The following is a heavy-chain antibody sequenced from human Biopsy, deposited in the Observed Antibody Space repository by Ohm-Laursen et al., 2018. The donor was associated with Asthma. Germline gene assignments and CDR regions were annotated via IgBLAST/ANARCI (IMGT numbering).Heavy chain of an antibody. CDR1: GYTVTRYA. V-gene: IGHV7-4-1*02. Sequence: VSSVKVSCNASGYTVTRYAINWVRQAPGQGLEWMGWINTNTGNPTYAQGFTGRFVFSLDASVSTAYLQISSLKAEDTAVYYCARRYNWNGMDVWGQGTTVTVSS. CDR2: INTNTGNP. J-gene: IGHJ6*02. CDR3: ARRYNWNGMDV. D-gene: IGHD1-20*01.